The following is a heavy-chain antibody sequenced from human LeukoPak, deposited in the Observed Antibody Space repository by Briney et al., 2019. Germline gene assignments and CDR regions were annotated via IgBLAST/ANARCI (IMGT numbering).Heavy chain of an antibody. CDR3: ARSGDYFYYYGMDV. V-gene: IGHV4-34*01. D-gene: IGHD4-17*01. CDR1: GFTFSSYA. CDR2: INHSGST. J-gene: IGHJ6*02. Sequence: PGGSLRLSCAASGFTFSSYAMHWVRQPPGKGLEWIGEINHSGSTNYNPSLKSRVTISVDTSKNQFSLKLSSVTAADTAVYYCARSGDYFYYYGMDVWGQGTTVTVSS.